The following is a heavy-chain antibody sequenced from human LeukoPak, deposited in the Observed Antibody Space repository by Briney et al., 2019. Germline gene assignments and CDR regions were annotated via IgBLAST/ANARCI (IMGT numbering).Heavy chain of an antibody. V-gene: IGHV4-39*01. CDR2: IYYSGST. J-gene: IGHJ4*02. Sequence: SETLSLTCTVSGVSIRSSYYYWGWIRQPPGKGLEWIGSIYYSGSTYYNPSLKSRVTISVDTSKNQFSLKLSSVTAADTAVYYCARARQNDFWSGYLGNGGQYYFDYWGQGTLVTVSS. D-gene: IGHD3-3*01. CDR1: GVSIRSSYYY. CDR3: ARARQNDFWSGYLGNGGQYYFDY.